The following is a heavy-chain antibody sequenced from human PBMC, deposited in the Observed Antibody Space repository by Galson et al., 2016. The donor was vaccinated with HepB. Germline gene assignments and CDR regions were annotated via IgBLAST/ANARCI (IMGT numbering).Heavy chain of an antibody. D-gene: IGHD1-26*01. Sequence: SLRLSCAASGFTFSSYAMSWVRQAPGKGLEWVSAISGSDGSTYYADSVKGRFTISRDNSKNTLYLQMNSLRAEDTAVYYCAKEPAPVGSYGVYYYYGMDVWGQGTTVTVSS. CDR1: GFTFSSYA. CDR2: ISGSDGST. J-gene: IGHJ6*02. V-gene: IGHV3-23*01. CDR3: AKEPAPVGSYGVYYYYGMDV.